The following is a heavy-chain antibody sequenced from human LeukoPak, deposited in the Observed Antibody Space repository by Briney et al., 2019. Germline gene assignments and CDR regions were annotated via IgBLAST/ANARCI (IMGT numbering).Heavy chain of an antibody. CDR3: SRRSLRIRFGGVIVYRDYYYGMDV. Sequence: SETLSLTCAVYCGPFGGYYWSWIRQPPGKGLEWIGEINHSGSTNYNPSLKSRVTISVDTSKNQFSLKLSSVTAADTAVYYCSRRSLRIRFGGVIVYRDYYYGMDVWGQGTTVTVSS. V-gene: IGHV4-34*01. D-gene: IGHD3-16*02. J-gene: IGHJ6*02. CDR1: CGPFGGYY. CDR2: INHSGST.